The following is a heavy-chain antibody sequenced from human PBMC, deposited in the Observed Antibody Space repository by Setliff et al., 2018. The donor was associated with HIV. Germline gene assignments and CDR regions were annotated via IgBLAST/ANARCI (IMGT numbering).Heavy chain of an antibody. J-gene: IGHJ5*01. D-gene: IGHD6-19*01. V-gene: IGHV4-39*01. CDR3: ARLNLEQWVQRIDS. CDR2: GSYSGSS. CDR1: GGSISSSSYY. Sequence: SETLSLTCSVSGGSISSSSYYWGWIRQPPGKGLEWIGSGSYSGSSYYNPSLKSRVTIAVDTSKNQFSLKLISVTAADTAVYYCARLNLEQWVQRIDSWGQGTLVTVSS.